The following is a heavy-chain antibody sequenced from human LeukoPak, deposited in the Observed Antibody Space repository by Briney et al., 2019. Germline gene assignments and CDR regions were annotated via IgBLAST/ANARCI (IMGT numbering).Heavy chain of an antibody. D-gene: IGHD6-13*01. CDR3: TRDRYSSSWFDI. J-gene: IGHJ3*02. V-gene: IGHV1-46*01. CDR2: INPSDGST. CDR1: GYSFTRNY. Sequence: GASVKVSCKASGYSFTRNYFHWVRQAPGQGLEWMGIINPSDGSTAYAQKFQGRVTMTRDTSTSAIYMELTSLRSEDSAVYYCTRDRYSSSWFDIWGQGTKVTVSS.